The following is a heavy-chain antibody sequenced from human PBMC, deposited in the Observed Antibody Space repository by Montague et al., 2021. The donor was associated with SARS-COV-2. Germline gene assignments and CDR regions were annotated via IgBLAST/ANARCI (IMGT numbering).Heavy chain of an antibody. CDR1: GFTFDDYG. CDR3: SRGGGMIRGVVDF. J-gene: IGHJ4*02. D-gene: IGHD3-10*01. CDR2: INRNGDTT. Sequence: SLSLSLSASGFTFDDYGMSWVRQAPGKGLEWVSGINRNGDTTGYGDSVKGRFIISRDNVKNSLYVQMNSLKAEDTAFYYCSRGGGMIRGVVDFWGQGILVSVSS. V-gene: IGHV3-20*03.